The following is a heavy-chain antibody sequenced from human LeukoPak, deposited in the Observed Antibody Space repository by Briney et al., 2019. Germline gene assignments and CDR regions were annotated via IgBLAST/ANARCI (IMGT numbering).Heavy chain of an antibody. V-gene: IGHV3-30*18. CDR1: GFTFSSYG. CDR3: AKDAAYCSGGSCYSGGFDP. J-gene: IGHJ5*02. D-gene: IGHD2-15*01. Sequence: QPGRSLRLSYAASGFTFSSYGMHWVRQAPGKGLEWVAVISYDGSNKYYADSVKGRFTISRDNSKNTLYLQMNSLRAEDTAVYYCAKDAAYCSGGSCYSGGFDPWGQGTLVTVSS. CDR2: ISYDGSNK.